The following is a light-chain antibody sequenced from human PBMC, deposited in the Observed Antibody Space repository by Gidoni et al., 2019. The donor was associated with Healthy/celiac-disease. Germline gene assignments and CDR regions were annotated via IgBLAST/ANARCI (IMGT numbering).Light chain of an antibody. CDR3: QQYGSSPPVS. CDR1: QSVSSSY. CDR2: GAS. V-gene: IGKV3-20*01. J-gene: IGKJ2*03. Sequence: EIVLTQSPGTLSLSPGERATLSCRASQSVSSSYLAWYQQKPGQAPRLLIYGASNRATGIPDRFSGSGSGTDFTLTISRLEPEDFAVYYCQQYGSSPPVSFXQXTKLEIK.